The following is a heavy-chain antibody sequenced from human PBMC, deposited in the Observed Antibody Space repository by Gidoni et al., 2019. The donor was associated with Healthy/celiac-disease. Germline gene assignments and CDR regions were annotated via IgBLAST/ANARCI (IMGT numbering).Heavy chain of an antibody. J-gene: IGHJ6*02. CDR1: GFTFSDYY. D-gene: IGHD3-9*01. CDR3: ASVWYDILSGYPYYTYGMDV. Sequence: VQLVAEGGGLVTPGGSLRLSCAASGFTFSDYYMRWIRPAPGRVLELVSYTSSGCKTIYSASSMKRRFTISSDNAKNSLYLQMNRLGAETTALYYCASVWYDILSGYPYYTYGMDVWGQGTPVTVSS. V-gene: IGHV3-11*01. CDR2: TSSGCKTI.